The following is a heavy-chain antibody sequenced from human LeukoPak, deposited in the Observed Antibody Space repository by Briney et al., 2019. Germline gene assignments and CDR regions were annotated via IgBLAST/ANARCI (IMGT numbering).Heavy chain of an antibody. CDR3: ARWGHFDTSGYFVVDY. CDR2: IHYSGST. V-gene: IGHV4-59*01. D-gene: IGHD3-22*01. Sequence: SKTLSLTCSISDGSISTYYWNWIRQSPGKGLEWIGHIHYSGSTHYNPSLQSRVSISIDTSKNHFSLKLRSVTAVDTAVYYCARWGHFDTSGYFVVDYWGQGTLVTVSS. CDR1: DGSISTYY. J-gene: IGHJ4*02.